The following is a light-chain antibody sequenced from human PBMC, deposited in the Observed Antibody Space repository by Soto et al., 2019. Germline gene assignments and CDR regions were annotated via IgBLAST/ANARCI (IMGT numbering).Light chain of an antibody. CDR3: RQGTCWPPIT. V-gene: IGKV2-30*01. CDR2: KVS. CDR1: LSLVYSDGSTY. Sequence: VVLTQSPLSLPVTLGQPASISCRSSLSLVYSDGSTYLNWFQQRPGQSPRRLIYKVSNRDSGVPDSFSGSGSSTDFTQEIRRVGPEDVWVYYCRQGTCWPPITFGQGTRLEIK. J-gene: IGKJ5*01.